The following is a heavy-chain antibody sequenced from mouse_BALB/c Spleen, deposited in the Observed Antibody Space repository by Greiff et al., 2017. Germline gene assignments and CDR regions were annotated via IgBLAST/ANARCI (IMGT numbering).Heavy chain of an antibody. J-gene: IGHJ4*01. CDR3: ARSRNYRSLYAMDY. D-gene: IGHD2-14*01. CDR2: INPSTGYT. Sequence: VQLVESGAELAKPGASVKMSCKASGYTFTSYWMHWVKQRPGQGLEWIGYINPSTGYTEYNQKFKDKATLTADKSSSTAYMQLSSLTSEDSAVYYCARSRNYRSLYAMDYWGQGTSVTVSS. V-gene: IGHV1-7*01. CDR1: GYTFTSYW.